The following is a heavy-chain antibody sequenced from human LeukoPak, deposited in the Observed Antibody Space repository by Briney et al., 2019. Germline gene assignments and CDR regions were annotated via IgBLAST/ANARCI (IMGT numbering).Heavy chain of an antibody. CDR3: ARDGIVGATNAFDI. D-gene: IGHD1-26*01. J-gene: IGHJ3*02. CDR1: GGTFSSYA. CDR2: IIPIFGTA. V-gene: IGHV1-69*05. Sequence: GASVKVSCKASGGTFSSYAISWVRQAPGQGLEWMGGIIPIFGTANYAQKFQGRVTITTDESTSTAYMELSSLRSEDTAVYYCARDGIVGATNAFDIWGQGTMVTVSS.